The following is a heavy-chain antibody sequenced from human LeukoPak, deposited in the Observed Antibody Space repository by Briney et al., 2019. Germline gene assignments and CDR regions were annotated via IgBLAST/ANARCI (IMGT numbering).Heavy chain of an antibody. V-gene: IGHV2-5*02. Sequence: SGPTLVKPTQTLTLTCTFSGFSLSTRGVGVGWIRQPPVKALEWLALIYWDDDKRYSPSLKSGLTITKDTSKNQVVLTMTNMDPVDTATYYCAHRRAWDYFDYWGQGTLVTVSS. J-gene: IGHJ4*02. CDR2: IYWDDDK. CDR1: GFSLSTRGVG. CDR3: AHRRAWDYFDY.